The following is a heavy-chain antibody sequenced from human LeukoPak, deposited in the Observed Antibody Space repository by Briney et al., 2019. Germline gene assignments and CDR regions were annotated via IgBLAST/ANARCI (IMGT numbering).Heavy chain of an antibody. D-gene: IGHD3-22*01. CDR2: IYSGDTT. CDR3: ARLRYYSESNANNRFDY. V-gene: IGHV3-53*01. J-gene: IGHJ4*02. CDR1: GFTVSDNY. Sequence: GGSLRLSCAVSGFTVSDNYMSWVRQAPGKGLEWVSLIYSGDTTLYADSVKGRFTISRDISKNTLYLQMNSLRAEDTAVYYCARLRYYSESNANNRFDYWGQGTLVTVSS.